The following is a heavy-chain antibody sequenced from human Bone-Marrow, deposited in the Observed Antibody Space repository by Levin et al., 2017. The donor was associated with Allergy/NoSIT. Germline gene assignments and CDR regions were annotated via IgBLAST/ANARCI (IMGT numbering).Heavy chain of an antibody. V-gene: IGHV1-69*06. D-gene: IGHD2-2*01. CDR3: ALSSTSCYFCY. CDR2: IIPIFGTA. CDR1: GGTFSSYA. J-gene: IGHJ4*02. Sequence: SVKVSCKASGGTFSSYAISWVRQAPGQGLEWMGGIIPIFGTANYAQKFQGRVTITADKSTSTAYMELNSLRSEDTAVYYCALSSTSCYFCYWGQGTLVTVSS.